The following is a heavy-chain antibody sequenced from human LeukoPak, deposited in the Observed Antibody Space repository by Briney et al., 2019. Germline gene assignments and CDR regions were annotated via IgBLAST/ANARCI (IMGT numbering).Heavy chain of an antibody. V-gene: IGHV4-39*07. J-gene: IGHJ4*02. CDR2: IYYSGST. Sequence: SETLSLTWTVAGGSISSSGSYWGWIRQPPSRGLGWIGTIYYSGSTYYNSSLKSRVSISGDASKNQFSLKLRSVTAADTAVYYCAREVPGDWGQGTLVTVSS. CDR3: AREVPGD. CDR1: GGSISSSGSY.